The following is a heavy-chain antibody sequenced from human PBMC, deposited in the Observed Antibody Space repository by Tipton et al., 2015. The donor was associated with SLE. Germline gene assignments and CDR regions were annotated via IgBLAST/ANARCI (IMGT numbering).Heavy chain of an antibody. J-gene: IGHJ3*02. CDR1: GGSFSGYY. CDR2: INHSGSA. D-gene: IGHD6-19*01. CDR3: ARGGAVAGRPLLVDI. V-gene: IGHV4-34*01. Sequence: TLSLTCAVYGGSFSGYYWSWIRQPPGKGLEWIGEINHSGSANYNPSLKSRLTISVDTSKNQFSLKLSSVTAADTAVYYCARGGAVAGRPLLVDIWGQGTMVTVSS.